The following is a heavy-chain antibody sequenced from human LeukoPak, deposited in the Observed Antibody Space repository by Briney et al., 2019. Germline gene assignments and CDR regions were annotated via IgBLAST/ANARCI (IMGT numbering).Heavy chain of an antibody. CDR3: ATDYDYVWGSYRYPLDY. CDR2: IYSGGST. V-gene: IGHV3-53*01. CDR1: GFTVSSNY. D-gene: IGHD3-16*02. Sequence: GGSLRLSCAASGFTVSSNYMSWVRQAPGKGLEWVSVIYSGGSTYYADSVKGRFTISRDNSKNTLYLQMNSLRAEDTAVYYCATDYDYVWGSYRYPLDYWGQGTLVTVSS. J-gene: IGHJ4*02.